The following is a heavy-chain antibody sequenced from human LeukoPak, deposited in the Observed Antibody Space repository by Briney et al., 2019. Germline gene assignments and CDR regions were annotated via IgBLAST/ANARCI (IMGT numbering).Heavy chain of an antibody. V-gene: IGHV1-18*01. Sequence: ASVKVSCKASGGTFSSYAISWVRQAPGQGLEWMGWISAYNGNTNYAQKLQGRVTMTTDTSTSTAYMELRSLRSDDTAVYYCARGRIYAPLDYWGQGTLVTVSS. CDR1: GGTFSSYA. J-gene: IGHJ4*02. D-gene: IGHD3-16*01. CDR3: ARGRIYAPLDY. CDR2: ISAYNGNT.